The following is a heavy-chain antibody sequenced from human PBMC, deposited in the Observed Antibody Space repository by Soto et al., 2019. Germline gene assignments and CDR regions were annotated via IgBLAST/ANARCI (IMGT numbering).Heavy chain of an antibody. CDR1: GFTFSSYA. J-gene: IGHJ4*02. CDR3: ARGTLGHRPTYYFDY. Sequence: GGSLRLSCAASGFTFSSYAMHWVRQAPGKGLEWVAVISYDGSNKYYADSVKGRFTISRDNSKNTLYLQMNSLRAEDTAVYYCARGTLGHRPTYYFDYWGQGTLVTVSS. V-gene: IGHV3-30-3*01. CDR2: ISYDGSNK.